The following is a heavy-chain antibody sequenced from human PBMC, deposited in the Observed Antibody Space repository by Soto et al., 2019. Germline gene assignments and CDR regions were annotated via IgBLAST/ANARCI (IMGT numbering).Heavy chain of an antibody. CDR2: INHSGST. CDR3: AGGGGVDTAMAYFDY. CDR1: GGSFSGYY. J-gene: IGHJ4*02. V-gene: IGHV4-34*01. D-gene: IGHD5-18*01. Sequence: SETLSLTCAVYGGSFSGYYWSWIRQPPGKGLEWIGEINHSGSTNYNPSLKSRVTISVDTSKNQFSLKLSSVTAADTAVYYCAGGGGVDTAMAYFDYWGQGTRVTVSS.